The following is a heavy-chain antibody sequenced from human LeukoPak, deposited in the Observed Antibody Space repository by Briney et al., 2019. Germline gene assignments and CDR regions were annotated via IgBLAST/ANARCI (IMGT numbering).Heavy chain of an antibody. D-gene: IGHD1-1*01. J-gene: IGHJ4*02. CDR2: ISNSGSST. Sequence: GGSLRLSCAASGFTFSSYAMSWVRQAPGKGLERVSVISNSGSSTYYVHSVKGRFTISRDNSKDTLYLQMNSLRAEDTAVYYCAKAKAGYSFDYWGQGTLVTVSS. V-gene: IGHV3-23*01. CDR1: GFTFSSYA. CDR3: AKAKAGYSFDY.